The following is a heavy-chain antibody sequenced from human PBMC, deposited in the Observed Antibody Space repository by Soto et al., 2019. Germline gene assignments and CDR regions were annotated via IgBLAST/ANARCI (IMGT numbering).Heavy chain of an antibody. CDR1: GGSFSGYY. Sequence: KPSETLSLTCAVYGGSFSGYYWSWIRQPPGKGLEWIGEINHSGSTNYNPSLKSRVTISVDTSKNQFSLKLSSVTAADTAVYYCARARNYYDSSGYYRADFDYWGQGTLVTVSS. V-gene: IGHV4-34*01. D-gene: IGHD3-22*01. CDR3: ARARNYYDSSGYYRADFDY. CDR2: INHSGST. J-gene: IGHJ4*02.